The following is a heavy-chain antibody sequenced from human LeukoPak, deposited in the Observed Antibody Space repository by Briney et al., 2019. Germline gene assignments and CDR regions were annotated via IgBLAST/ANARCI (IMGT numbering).Heavy chain of an antibody. CDR1: GYSFTDFW. D-gene: IGHD3-16*01. CDR3: GRQPSVKVGV. CDR2: IYPGDSDT. V-gene: IGHV5-51*01. Sequence: GESLKISCKGSGYSFTDFWIGWVRQMPGKGLEWMGVIYPGDSDTRYSPSFQGQVTISADKSISTAYLQWSSLKASDTAMYYCGRQPSVKVGVWGQGTLVTVSS. J-gene: IGHJ4*02.